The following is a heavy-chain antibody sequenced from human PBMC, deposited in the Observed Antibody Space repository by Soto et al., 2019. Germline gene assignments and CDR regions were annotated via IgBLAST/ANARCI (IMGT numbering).Heavy chain of an antibody. Sequence: PGGSLRLSCAASGFTFSSYAMSWVRQAPGKGLEWVSGISDSGGSTYYADSVKGRFTISRDNAKNTLYLQMNSLRAEDTAVYYCATGTYYYGSAPYYFDYGCQGTLVTVSS. CDR1: GFTFSSYA. J-gene: IGHJ4*02. CDR3: ATGTYYYGSAPYYFDY. V-gene: IGHV3-23*01. D-gene: IGHD3-10*01. CDR2: ISDSGGST.